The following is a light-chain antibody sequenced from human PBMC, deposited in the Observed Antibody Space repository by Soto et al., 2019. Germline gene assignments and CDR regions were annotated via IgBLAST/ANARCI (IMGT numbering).Light chain of an antibody. CDR2: DAS. CDR1: QSVSSN. J-gene: IGKJ5*01. CDR3: QQRSNWPIT. Sequence: EIVLTQSPATLSLSRWQRPTLSCRASQSVSSNLAWYQQKPGQAPRLLIYDASNRATGIPARFSGSGSGTDFTLTISSLEPEDFAVYYCQQRSNWPITFGQGTRLEI. V-gene: IGKV3-11*01.